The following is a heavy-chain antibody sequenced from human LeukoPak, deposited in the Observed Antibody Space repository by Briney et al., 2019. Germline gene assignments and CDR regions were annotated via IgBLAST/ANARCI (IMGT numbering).Heavy chain of an antibody. D-gene: IGHD3-10*01. CDR3: ARGGTLVRGVAILYGMDV. V-gene: IGHV1-8*01. CDR2: MNSNSGNT. J-gene: IGHJ6*02. CDR1: GYSLTSYD. Sequence: ASVMVSCMASGYSLTSYDINWVRQAAGQGLEGGGWMNSNSGNTGYARKFQGRVTLTRDTSINTAYMEVNSLTSEDTAVYYCARGGTLVRGVAILYGMDVWGQGTTVTVSS.